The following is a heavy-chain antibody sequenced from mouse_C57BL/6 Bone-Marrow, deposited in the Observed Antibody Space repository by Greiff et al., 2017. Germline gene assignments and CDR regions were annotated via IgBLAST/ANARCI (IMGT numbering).Heavy chain of an antibody. CDR2: IDPSDSYT. CDR1: GYTFTSYW. Sequence: QVQLQQPGAELVMPGASVKLSCKASGYTFTSYWMHWVKQRPGQGLEWIGEIDPSDSYTNYNQKFKGKATLTVDKSSSTAYMQLSSLTSEDSAVYYCARVGWTSYYFDCWGRGTTLTVTS. CDR3: ARVGWTSYYFDC. V-gene: IGHV1-69*01. J-gene: IGHJ2*01. D-gene: IGHD2-3*01.